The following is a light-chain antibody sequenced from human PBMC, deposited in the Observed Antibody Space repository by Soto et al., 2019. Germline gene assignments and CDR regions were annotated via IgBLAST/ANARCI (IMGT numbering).Light chain of an antibody. V-gene: IGKV3-20*01. CDR3: QQYGSSPLYT. CDR1: PSVSSSY. Sequence: EMVLTQSPGTLSLSPGERATLSCRASPSVSSSYLAWYQQKPGQAPRLLIYGASSRATGIPDRFSGSGSGTDFSLTISRLELEDFAVYYCQQYGSSPLYTFGQGTKLEIK. J-gene: IGKJ2*01. CDR2: GAS.